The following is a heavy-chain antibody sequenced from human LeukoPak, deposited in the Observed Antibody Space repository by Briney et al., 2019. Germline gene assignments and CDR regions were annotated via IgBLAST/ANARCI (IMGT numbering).Heavy chain of an antibody. Sequence: ASVKVSCKVSGYTLTELSMHWVRQAPGKGLEWMGGFDPEDGETIYAQKFQGRVTMTEDTSTDTAYMGLSSLRSEDTAVFYCARVSGDDSSGYSTFDIWGQGTMVTVSS. D-gene: IGHD3-22*01. V-gene: IGHV1-24*01. CDR1: GYTLTELS. CDR2: FDPEDGET. CDR3: ARVSGDDSSGYSTFDI. J-gene: IGHJ3*02.